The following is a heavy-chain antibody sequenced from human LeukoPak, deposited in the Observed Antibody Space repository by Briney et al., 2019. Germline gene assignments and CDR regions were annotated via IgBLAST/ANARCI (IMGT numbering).Heavy chain of an antibody. J-gene: IGHJ1*01. CDR2: ISGSGGST. CDR3: AKYRRLGHEYFQH. CDR1: GFTFSSYT. V-gene: IGHV3-23*01. D-gene: IGHD6-19*01. Sequence: GGSLRLSCAASGFTFSSYTMSWVRQAPGKGLEWVSAISGSGGSTYYADSVKGRFTISRDNSKNTLYLQMNSLRAEDTAVYYCAKYRRLGHEYFQHWGQGTLVTVSS.